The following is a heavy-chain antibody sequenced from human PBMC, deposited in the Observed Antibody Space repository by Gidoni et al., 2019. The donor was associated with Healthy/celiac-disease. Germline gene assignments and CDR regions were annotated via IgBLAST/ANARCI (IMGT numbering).Heavy chain of an antibody. Sequence: QVQLVQSVAEVKKPGSPVQVSCKASGGTSRSYAISWVRQAPGQGLEWMGGIIPIFGTANYAQKFQGRVTITADESTSTAYMELSSLRSEDTAVYYCASVTYDFWRRGWFDPWGQGTLVTVSS. CDR1: GGTSRSYA. J-gene: IGHJ5*02. CDR3: ASVTYDFWRRGWFDP. D-gene: IGHD3-3*01. V-gene: IGHV1-69*01. CDR2: IIPIFGTA.